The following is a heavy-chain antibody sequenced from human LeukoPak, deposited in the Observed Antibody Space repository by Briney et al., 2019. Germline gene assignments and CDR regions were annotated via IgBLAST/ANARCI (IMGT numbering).Heavy chain of an antibody. J-gene: IGHJ4*02. CDR1: GFTFSSYG. CDR2: ISYDGSNK. CDR3: AKDRHYYDSSGYSLDY. Sequence: GGSLRLSCAASGFTFSSYGMHWVRQAPGKGLGWVAVISYDGSNKYYADSVKGRFTISRDNSKNTLYLQMNSLRAEDTAVYYCAKDRHYYDSSGYSLDYWGQGTLVTVSS. D-gene: IGHD3-22*01. V-gene: IGHV3-30*18.